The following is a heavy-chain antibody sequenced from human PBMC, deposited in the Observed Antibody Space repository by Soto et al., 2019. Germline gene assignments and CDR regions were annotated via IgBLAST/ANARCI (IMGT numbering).Heavy chain of an antibody. V-gene: IGHV4-59*01. D-gene: IGHD6-13*01. Sequence: SETLSLTCTVSGGSISSYYWSWIRQPPGKGLEWIGYIYYSGSTNYNPSLKSRVTISVDTSKNQFSLKLSSVTAADTAVYYCARVRAAAGNYYGMDVWGQGTTVTVS. CDR2: IYYSGST. CDR3: ARVRAAAGNYYGMDV. J-gene: IGHJ6*02. CDR1: GGSISSYY.